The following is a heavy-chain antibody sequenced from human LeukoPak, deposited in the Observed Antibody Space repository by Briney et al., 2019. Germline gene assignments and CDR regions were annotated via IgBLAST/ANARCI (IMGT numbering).Heavy chain of an antibody. D-gene: IGHD5-24*01. J-gene: IGHJ4*02. V-gene: IGHV3-23*01. CDR2: ISGSGGST. CDR3: AKDGMATISYYFDY. CDR1: GFTFSSYV. Sequence: PGGSLRLSCAASGFTFSSYVMSWVRQAPGKGLEWVSAISGSGGSTYYADSVKGRFTISRDNSKNTLYLQMNSLGAEDTAVYYCAKDGMATISYYFDYWGQGTLVTVSS.